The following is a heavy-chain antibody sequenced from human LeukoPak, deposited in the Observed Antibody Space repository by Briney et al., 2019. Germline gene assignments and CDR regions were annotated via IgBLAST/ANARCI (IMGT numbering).Heavy chain of an antibody. Sequence: GGSLRLSCAASGISFSSHGMHWVRQAPGKGLEWVAVIWYDGSNIYYADSVKGRFTISRDNSKNTLYLQMNSLRAEDTALYYCARGGPIDYWGQGTLVTVFS. V-gene: IGHV3-33*03. CDR2: IWYDGSNI. CDR1: GISFSSHG. CDR3: ARGGPIDY. J-gene: IGHJ4*02.